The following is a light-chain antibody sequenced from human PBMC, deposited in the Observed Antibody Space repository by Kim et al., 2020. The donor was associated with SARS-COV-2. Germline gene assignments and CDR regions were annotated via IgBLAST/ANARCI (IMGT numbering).Light chain of an antibody. CDR3: LQYHNYPRT. Sequence: ASVGDRVIITCRPSQGMRDDLGWYQQKPGKAPKLLMYAAPSPQSGVPSRFSGSGSGTDFTLTISSLQPEDFATYYCLQYHNYPRTFGQGTKVDIK. V-gene: IGKV1-6*01. J-gene: IGKJ1*01. CDR1: QGMRDD. CDR2: AAP.